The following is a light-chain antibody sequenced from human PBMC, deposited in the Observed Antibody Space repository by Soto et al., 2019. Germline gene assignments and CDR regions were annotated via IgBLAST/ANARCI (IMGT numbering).Light chain of an antibody. J-gene: IGLJ1*01. V-gene: IGLV2-14*01. CDR1: SSDIGDYNY. CDR2: DVS. Sequence: QSVLTQPASVSGSPGQSITISCVGTSSDIGDYNYVSWYQQHPGKVPKVIIYDVSNRPSGVSYRFSATKSGNTASLTISGLQAEDEADYYCCSYTDSNHLGVFGTGTKVTVL. CDR3: CSYTDSNHLGV.